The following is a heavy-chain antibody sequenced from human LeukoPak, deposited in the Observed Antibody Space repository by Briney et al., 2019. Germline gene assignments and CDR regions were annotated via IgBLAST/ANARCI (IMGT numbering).Heavy chain of an antibody. Sequence: SVKVSCKASGYTFTSYYMHWVRQAPGQGLEWMGGIIPIFGTANYAQKFQGRVTITADESTSTAYMELSSLRSEDTAVYYCARDHHSSGFLSRGDVWGQGTTVTVSS. CDR3: ARDHHSSGFLSRGDV. CDR1: GYTFTSYY. CDR2: IIPIFGTA. J-gene: IGHJ6*02. D-gene: IGHD3-22*01. V-gene: IGHV1-69*13.